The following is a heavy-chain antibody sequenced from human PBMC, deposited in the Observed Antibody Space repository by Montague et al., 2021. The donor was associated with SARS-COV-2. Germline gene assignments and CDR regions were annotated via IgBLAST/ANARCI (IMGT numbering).Heavy chain of an antibody. D-gene: IGHD2-15*01. CDR3: AGDYCSGGIGYEGYGMDV. V-gene: IGHV3-53*01. CDR2: IYSGGNT. CDR1: GFTVTYNY. Sequence: SLRLSCAASGFTVTYNYMSWVRQAPGKGLEWVSVIYSGGNTYYADSVKGRFTISSDDSKHTLYLQMNSLRAEDTAVYYCAGDYCSGGIGYEGYGMDVWGQGTTVTVSS. J-gene: IGHJ6*02.